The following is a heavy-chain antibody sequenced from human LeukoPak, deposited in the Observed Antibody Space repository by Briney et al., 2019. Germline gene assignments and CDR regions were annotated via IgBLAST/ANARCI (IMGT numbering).Heavy chain of an antibody. Sequence: GGSLRLSCAAAGFTFSSYWMHWVRQVPGKGLVWVSRVNPGGSSTAYADSVKGRFSISRDNARNTLYLQMNSLRDEDTAVYYCARSDQADDYWGQGTLVTVSS. D-gene: IGHD2-2*01. CDR1: GFTFSSYW. J-gene: IGHJ4*02. CDR2: VNPGGSST. V-gene: IGHV3-74*01. CDR3: ARSDQADDY.